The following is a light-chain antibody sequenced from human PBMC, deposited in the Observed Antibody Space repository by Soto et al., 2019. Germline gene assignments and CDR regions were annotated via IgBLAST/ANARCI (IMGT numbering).Light chain of an antibody. CDR1: QSVSSN. J-gene: IGKJ2*01. Sequence: EIVMTQSPATLSVSPGERATLSCRASQSVSSNLAWYQQKPGQAPRLLIYGASTRATGIPARLSGSGSGTAFTLTISSLQSEDFAVYYCQQYNNWPQTFGQGTKLEIK. CDR3: QQYNNWPQT. CDR2: GAS. V-gene: IGKV3-15*01.